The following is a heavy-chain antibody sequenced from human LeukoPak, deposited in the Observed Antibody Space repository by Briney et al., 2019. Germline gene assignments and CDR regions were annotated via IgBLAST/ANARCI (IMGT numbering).Heavy chain of an antibody. CDR2: INHSGST. CDR3: ARGEDNYYYGMDV. CDR1: GWSFSGYY. V-gene: IGHV4-34*01. Sequence: SETLSLTCAVYGWSFSGYYWSWIRQPPGKGLEWVGEINHSGSTNYNPSLKSRVTVSVDTSKNQFSLKLRSVTAADTAVYYCARGEDNYYYGMDVWGKGTTVTVSS. J-gene: IGHJ6*04.